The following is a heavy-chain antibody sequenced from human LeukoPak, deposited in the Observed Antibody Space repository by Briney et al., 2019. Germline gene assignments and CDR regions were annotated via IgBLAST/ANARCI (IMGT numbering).Heavy chain of an antibody. CDR1: GGSISGYY. D-gene: IGHD6-6*01. CDR2: IYTSGST. Sequence: SETLSLTCTVSGGSISGYYCNWIRLPAGKGLEWIGRIYTSGSTNYNPSLKSRVTISVDKSKNQFSLKLNSVTAADTAVYYCATYNTSSSRWSDPWGQGTLVTVSS. V-gene: IGHV4-4*07. J-gene: IGHJ5*02. CDR3: ATYNTSSSRWSDP.